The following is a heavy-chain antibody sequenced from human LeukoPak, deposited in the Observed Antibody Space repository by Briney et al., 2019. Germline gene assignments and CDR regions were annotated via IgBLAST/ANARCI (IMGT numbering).Heavy chain of an antibody. V-gene: IGHV4-34*01. CDR1: GGSFSGYY. D-gene: IGHD2-15*01. Sequence: PSETLSLTCAVYGGSFSGYYWSWIRQPPGKGLEWIGEINHSGSTNYNPSLKGRVTISVDTSKNQFSLKLSSVTAADTAVYYCARGYRAVVAAYNWFDPWGQGTLVTVSS. CDR2: INHSGST. J-gene: IGHJ5*02. CDR3: ARGYRAVVAAYNWFDP.